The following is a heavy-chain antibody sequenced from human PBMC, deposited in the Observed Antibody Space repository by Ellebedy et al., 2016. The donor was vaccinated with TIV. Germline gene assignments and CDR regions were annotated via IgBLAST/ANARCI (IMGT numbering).Heavy chain of an antibody. D-gene: IGHD4-17*01. CDR1: GFIFRNYL. V-gene: IGHV3-23*01. Sequence: GGSLRLSXSASGFIFRNYLMSWVRQAPGKGLKWVSGITRLDDSTYYADAVKGRFTISRDNPKNTVYLHMNNLRAEHTGVYYCAKDRDDEGDIVFDSWGQGTLVIVS. CDR2: ITRLDDST. CDR3: AKDRDDEGDIVFDS. J-gene: IGHJ4*02.